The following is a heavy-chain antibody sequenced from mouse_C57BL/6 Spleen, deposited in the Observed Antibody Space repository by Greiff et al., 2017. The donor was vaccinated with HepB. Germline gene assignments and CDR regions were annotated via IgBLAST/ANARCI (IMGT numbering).Heavy chain of an antibody. Sequence: QVQLQQSGPELVKPGASVKISCKASGYAFSSSWMNWVKQRPGKGLEWIGRIYPGDGDTNYNGKFKGKATLTADKSSSTAYMQLSSLTSEDSAVYFCARSVGALPHVHYYAMDYWGQGTSVTVSS. D-gene: IGHD1-1*01. CDR1: GYAFSSSW. J-gene: IGHJ4*01. V-gene: IGHV1-82*01. CDR2: IYPGDGDT. CDR3: ARSVGALPHVHYYAMDY.